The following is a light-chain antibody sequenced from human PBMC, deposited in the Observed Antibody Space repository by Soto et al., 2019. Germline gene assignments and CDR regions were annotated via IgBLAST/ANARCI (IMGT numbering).Light chain of an antibody. CDR1: QNVRSW. J-gene: IGKJ2*01. CDR2: AAS. V-gene: IGKV1-9*01. Sequence: IQLTQSPSSLSASVGDRVTLTCRASQNVRSWLAWYQQKPGKAPNLLISAASTLQSGVPSRFSGSGSETEFTLTITSLQPEDSATYYCQQRNSYPRTFGQGTKVDIK. CDR3: QQRNSYPRT.